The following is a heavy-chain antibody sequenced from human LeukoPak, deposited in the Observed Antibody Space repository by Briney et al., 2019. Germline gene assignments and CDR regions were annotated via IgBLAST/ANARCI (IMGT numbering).Heavy chain of an antibody. D-gene: IGHD6-6*01. Sequence: GSLRLSCAASGFTFSGSAMHWVRQASGKGLEWIGRIRSKANSYATAYAASVKGRFTISRDDSKNTAYLQMNSLKTEDTAVYYCTRLYSSSSDYWGQGTLVTVSS. J-gene: IGHJ4*02. V-gene: IGHV3-73*01. CDR2: IRSKANSYAT. CDR3: TRLYSSSSDY. CDR1: GFTFSGSA.